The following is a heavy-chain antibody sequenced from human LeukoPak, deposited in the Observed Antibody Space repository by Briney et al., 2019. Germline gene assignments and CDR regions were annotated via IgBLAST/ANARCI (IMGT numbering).Heavy chain of an antibody. Sequence: GGSLSLSCAASGFTYDDYGMSWVRQAPGKGLEWVGRVTTTAEGGPTDYGAPVRGRFTISRDDSKSTVYLQMNSLKTEDTAIYYCTAGLGKTDDDSWGQGTLVTVSS. CDR1: GFTYDDYG. J-gene: IGHJ4*02. CDR2: VTTTAEGGPT. V-gene: IGHV3-15*01. D-gene: IGHD4-11*01. CDR3: TAGLGKTDDDS.